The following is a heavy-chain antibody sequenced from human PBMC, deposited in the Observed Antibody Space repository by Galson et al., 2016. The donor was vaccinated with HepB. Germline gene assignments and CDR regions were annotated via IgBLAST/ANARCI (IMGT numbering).Heavy chain of an antibody. J-gene: IGHJ3*02. CDR1: GGSITTTDW. V-gene: IGHV4-4*02. CDR2: VYHYGNN. D-gene: IGHD2-8*02. CDR3: ATDCTGGTCKPGDYDTFDI. Sequence: SETLSLTCAVSGGSITTTDWWSWVRQPPGKGLEGSGEVYHYGNNSYNLSVGNRVTISIDKSKNEFYLNLRSVTAADTAVYYCATDCTGGTCKPGDYDTFDIWGQGTVVTVSS.